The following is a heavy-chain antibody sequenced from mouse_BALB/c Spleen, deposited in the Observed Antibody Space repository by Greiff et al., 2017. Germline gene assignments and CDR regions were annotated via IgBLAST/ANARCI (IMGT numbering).Heavy chain of an antibody. D-gene: IGHD2-5*01. CDR2: INPYNGDT. J-gene: IGHJ4*01. CDR3: ARESNYSDAMDY. CDR1: GYSFTGYF. V-gene: IGHV1-20*02. Sequence: VQLQQSGPELVKPGASVKISCKASGYSFTGYFMNWVMQSHGKSLEWIGRINPYNGDTFYNQKFKGKATLTVDKSSSTAHMELRSLASEDSAVYYCARESNYSDAMDYWGQGTSVTVSS.